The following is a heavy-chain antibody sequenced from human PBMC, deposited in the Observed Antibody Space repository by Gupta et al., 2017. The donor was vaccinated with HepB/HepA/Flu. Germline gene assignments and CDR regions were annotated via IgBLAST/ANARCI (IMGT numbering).Heavy chain of an antibody. CDR1: GYTFISHY. Sequence: QVQLVQSGAEVKKPGASVRVSCKASGYTFISHYMHWVRQAPGQGLEWMGVINPTGDSTSYAQKCQGRITMTMDTSTSTAYMELSSLISDDTAVXYXARDLSXTLFGVSSWWFDPWGQGTLVTVSS. CDR3: ARDLSXTLFGVSSWWFDP. CDR2: INPTGDST. J-gene: IGHJ5*02. V-gene: IGHV1-46*01. D-gene: IGHD3-3*01.